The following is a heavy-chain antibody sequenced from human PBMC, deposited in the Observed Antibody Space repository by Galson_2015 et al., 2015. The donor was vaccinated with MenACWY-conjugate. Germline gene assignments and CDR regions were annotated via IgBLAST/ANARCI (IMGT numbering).Heavy chain of an antibody. CDR2: ISYDGSET. D-gene: IGHD6-25*01. Sequence: SLRLSCAVSGFTFSNYWMHWVRQAPGKGLEWVAAISYDGSETYYGDSVRGRFTLSRDNSQNTVTLQMNSLRGDDTAVYFCARARGAANCDSWGPGTLVTVSS. CDR1: GFTFSNYW. J-gene: IGHJ4*02. V-gene: IGHV3-30*03. CDR3: ARARGAANCDS.